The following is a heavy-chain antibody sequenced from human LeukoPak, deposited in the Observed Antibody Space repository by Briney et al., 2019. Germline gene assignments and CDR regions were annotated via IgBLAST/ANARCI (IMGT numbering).Heavy chain of an antibody. Sequence: GGSLRLSCAASGFTFSSYAMSWVRQAPGKGLEWVSSINGRGGSTYYTDSVKGRFTISRDNARNSLDLQMNSLGAEDTAVYYCARGPMLRGVIIRRSKSGYFDYWGQGTLVTVSS. CDR1: GFTFSSYA. CDR3: ARGPMLRGVIIRRSKSGYFDY. V-gene: IGHV3-23*01. D-gene: IGHD3-10*01. J-gene: IGHJ4*02. CDR2: INGRGGST.